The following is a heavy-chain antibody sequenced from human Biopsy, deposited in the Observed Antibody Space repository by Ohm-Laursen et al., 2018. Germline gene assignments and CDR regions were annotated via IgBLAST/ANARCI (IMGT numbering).Heavy chain of an antibody. Sequence: GSLRLSCAAPGFTFSSHAMSWVRQAPGKGLEWVSVITGVGGVTYYADPVKGRFTVSRDNSMNTMFLQMNSLRAQDAGTYYCAKWGTSMALYHFYGMDVWGQGTTVSVS. CDR2: ITGVGGVT. CDR1: GFTFSSHA. CDR3: AKWGTSMALYHFYGMDV. D-gene: IGHD5-18*01. J-gene: IGHJ6*02. V-gene: IGHV3-23*01.